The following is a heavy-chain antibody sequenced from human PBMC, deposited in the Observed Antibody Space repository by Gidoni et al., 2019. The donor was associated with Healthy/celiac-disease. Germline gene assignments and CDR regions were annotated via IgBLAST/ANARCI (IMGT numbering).Heavy chain of an antibody. CDR2: IIPIFGTA. CDR1: GGTFSSYA. D-gene: IGHD4-17*01. V-gene: IGHV1-69*06. CDR3: AIGYGDYGRWPYYGMDV. J-gene: IGHJ6*02. Sequence: QLQLVQSGAEVKKPGSSVKVSCKASGGTFSSYAISWVRQAHGQGLEWMGGIIPIFGTANYAKKFQDRVTITADKSTSTAYMELSSLGSEDTAVYYCAIGYGDYGRWPYYGMDVWGQGTTVTVSS.